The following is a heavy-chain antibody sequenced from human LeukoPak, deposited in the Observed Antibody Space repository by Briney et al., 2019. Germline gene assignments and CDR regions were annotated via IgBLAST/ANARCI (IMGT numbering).Heavy chain of an antibody. CDR1: GFTFSSYS. J-gene: IGHJ4*02. CDR3: ARGWITMVRGVDY. Sequence: GGSLRLSCAASGFTFSSYSMNWVRQAPGKGLEWVSSISSSSSYMYYVDSVKGRFTISRDNAKNSLYLQMNSLRAEDTAVYYCARGWITMVRGVDYWGQGTLVTVSS. D-gene: IGHD3-10*01. V-gene: IGHV3-21*01. CDR2: ISSSSSYM.